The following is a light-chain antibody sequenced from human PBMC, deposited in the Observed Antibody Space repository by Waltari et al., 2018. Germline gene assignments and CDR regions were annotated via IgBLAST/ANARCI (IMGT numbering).Light chain of an antibody. Sequence: QPALTQPASVSESHGQPFTIPCPGTRCDIGAYEYVSWYQQHPGKAPKLLIYDVNTRPSGVSSRFSGSKFGNKAFLTISGLQAEDEADYYCSSFTTNTTRIFGGGTKLTVL. CDR3: SSFTTNTTRI. CDR2: DVN. J-gene: IGLJ2*01. V-gene: IGLV2-14*03. CDR1: RCDIGAYEY.